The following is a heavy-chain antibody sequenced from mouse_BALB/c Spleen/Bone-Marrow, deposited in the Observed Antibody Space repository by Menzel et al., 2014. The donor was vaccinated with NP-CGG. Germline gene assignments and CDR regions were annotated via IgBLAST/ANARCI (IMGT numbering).Heavy chain of an antibody. Sequence: VQRVESGAELAKLGASVKMSCKASGYTFTRYWMHWVKQRPGQGLEWIGYINPSTGYTEYNQKFKDKATLTADKSSSTAYMQLSSLTSEDSAVYYCVCGNYYLAYWGQGTLVTVSA. CDR2: INPSTGYT. CDR3: VCGNYYLAY. J-gene: IGHJ3*01. CDR1: GYTFTRYW. D-gene: IGHD2-1*01. V-gene: IGHV1-7*01.